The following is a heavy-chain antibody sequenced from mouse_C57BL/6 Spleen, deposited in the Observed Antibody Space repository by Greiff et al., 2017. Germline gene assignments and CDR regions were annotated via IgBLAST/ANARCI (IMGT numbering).Heavy chain of an antibody. CDR2: IYPGNSDT. V-gene: IGHV1-5*01. Sequence: EVQLQQSGTVLARPGASVKMSCKTSGYKFTSYWMHWVKQRPGPGLEWIGAIYPGNSDTSYNQKFQGKAKLTAVTSASPACMARSSLTNEDSAVYYCTRPVNYWGQGTTLTVSS. CDR1: GYKFTSYW. J-gene: IGHJ2*01. CDR3: TRPVNY.